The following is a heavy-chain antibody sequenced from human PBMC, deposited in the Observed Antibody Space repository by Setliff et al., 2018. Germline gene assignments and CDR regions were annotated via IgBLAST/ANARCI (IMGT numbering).Heavy chain of an antibody. CDR3: ARSDHLVVDGFDV. V-gene: IGHV1-2*04. CDR2: INPKTGGT. D-gene: IGHD3-16*01. J-gene: IGHJ3*01. Sequence: GASVKVSCKTSGYAFTGNYIHWARQAPGQGLEWMGWINPKTGGTNLAQKFQGWVSMARDTSITTAYMELSRLTSDDMAMYFCARSDHLVVDGFDVWGQGTMVTVSS. CDR1: GYAFTGNY.